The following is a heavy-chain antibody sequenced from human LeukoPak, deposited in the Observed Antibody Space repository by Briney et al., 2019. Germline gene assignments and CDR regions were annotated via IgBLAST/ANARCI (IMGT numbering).Heavy chain of an antibody. CDR1: GGSISSYY. D-gene: IGHD2-2*01. J-gene: IGHJ5*02. CDR3: ARSVVRSSTSPINNWFDP. Sequence: SETLSLTCTVCGGSISSYYWSWIRQPPGKGLEWIGYIYYSGSTNYNPSLKSRVTISVDTSKNQFSLKLSSVTAADTAVYYCARSVVRSSTSPINNWFDPWGQGTLVTVSS. V-gene: IGHV4-59*01. CDR2: IYYSGST.